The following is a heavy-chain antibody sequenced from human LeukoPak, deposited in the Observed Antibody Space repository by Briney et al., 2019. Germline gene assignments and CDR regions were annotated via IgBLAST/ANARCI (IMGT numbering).Heavy chain of an antibody. J-gene: IGHJ3*02. CDR1: GFTFSRSG. CDR3: AKVRVVLMVYDAFDI. CDR2: IRFDATTK. V-gene: IGHV3-30*02. Sequence: PGGSLRLSCAASGFTFSRSGMHWVRQAPGRGLEWVAFIRFDATTKYYAHSVKGRFTISRDNSKNTLYLQMNSLRAEDTAVYYCAKVRVVLMVYDAFDIWGQGTMVTVSS. D-gene: IGHD2-8*01.